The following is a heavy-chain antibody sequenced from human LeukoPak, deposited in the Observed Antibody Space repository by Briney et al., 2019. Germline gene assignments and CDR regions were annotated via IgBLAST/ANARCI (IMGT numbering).Heavy chain of an antibody. D-gene: IGHD2-2*01. CDR1: GGSISSSSYY. CDR2: IYYSGST. Sequence: SETLSLTCTVSGGSISSSSYYWGWIRQPPGKGLEWIGSIYYSGSTYYNPSLKSRVTISVDTSKNQFALKLSSVTAADTAVYYCARGREKVPAATRTGRYYYMDVWGKGTTVTVSS. CDR3: ARGREKVPAATRTGRYYYMDV. V-gene: IGHV4-39*06. J-gene: IGHJ6*03.